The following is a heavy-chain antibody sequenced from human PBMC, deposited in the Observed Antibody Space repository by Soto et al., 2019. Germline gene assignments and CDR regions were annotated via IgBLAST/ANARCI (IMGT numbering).Heavy chain of an antibody. CDR1: GFTFDDFA. V-gene: IGHV3-9*01. CDR2: ISRNSDTV. Sequence: EVQLVDSGGGLIQPGRSLRLTCAASGFTFDDFAMHWVRQVPGKGLEWVAGISRNSDTVDYAVSVKGRFIISRDNANNFLYLQMNSLRPEDTAIYYCAKAGADFNYYYPMAVWGQGTTVTVSS. CDR3: AKAGADFNYYYPMAV. D-gene: IGHD3-10*01. J-gene: IGHJ6*02.